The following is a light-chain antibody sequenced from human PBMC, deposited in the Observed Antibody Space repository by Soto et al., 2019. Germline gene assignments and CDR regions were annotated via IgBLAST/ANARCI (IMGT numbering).Light chain of an antibody. CDR1: QSISSW. Sequence: DIQLTQSPSPLSASVGDRVTITCRASQSISSWLAWYQQKPGKAPKVLIYDASSLESGVPSRFSGSGSGTEFSLTISSLQPDDFATYYGQQYNNYWTFGQGTRVEIK. J-gene: IGKJ1*01. CDR2: DAS. V-gene: IGKV1-5*01. CDR3: QQYNNYWT.